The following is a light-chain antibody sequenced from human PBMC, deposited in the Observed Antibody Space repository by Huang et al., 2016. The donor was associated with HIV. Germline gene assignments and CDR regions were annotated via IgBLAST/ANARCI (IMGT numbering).Light chain of an antibody. CDR3: QQYNTYLYT. CDR1: QNINTW. V-gene: IGKV1-5*03. J-gene: IGKJ2*01. CDR2: RAS. Sequence: DIQMTQSPSTLSASVGDRVTITGRPSQNINTWLAWYQQKPGKAPNLLIYRASSLQSGVPSRFTGSGSGTEFTLTITSLQPDDLATYYCQQYNTYLYTFGQGTKLEIK.